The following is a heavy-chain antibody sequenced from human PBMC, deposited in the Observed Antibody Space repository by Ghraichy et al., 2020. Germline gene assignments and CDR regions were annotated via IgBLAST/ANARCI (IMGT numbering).Heavy chain of an antibody. J-gene: IGHJ4*02. Sequence: GESLNISCAASGFTFSSYAMSWVRQAPGKGLEWVSTISGVTTFYADSVKGRFTISRDNSKNTLSLQMNSLRAEDTAVYYCAKDPYSSGWYFDYWGQGTLVTVSS. CDR1: GFTFSSYA. D-gene: IGHD6-19*01. CDR3: AKDPYSSGWYFDY. CDR2: ISGVTT. V-gene: IGHV3-23*01.